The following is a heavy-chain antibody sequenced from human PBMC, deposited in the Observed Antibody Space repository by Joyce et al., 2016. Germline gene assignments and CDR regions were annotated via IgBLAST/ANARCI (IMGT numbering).Heavy chain of an antibody. CDR3: ARGASALTYFDF. CDR2: NSAGNGNT. J-gene: IGHJ4*02. V-gene: IGHV1-3*01. CDR1: GYTFTGHT. D-gene: IGHD4/OR15-4a*01. Sequence: QVQLVQSGAEVKKPGASVKVSCKVSGYTFTGHTIHWVRQAPGQSLEWMRWNSAGNGNTRVSQKFQGRVTVSRDTSANTAYMEVSSLRSEDTAVYYCARGASALTYFDFWGQGTLVTVSS.